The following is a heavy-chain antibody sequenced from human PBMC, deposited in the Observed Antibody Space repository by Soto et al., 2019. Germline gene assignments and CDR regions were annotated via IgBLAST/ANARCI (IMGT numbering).Heavy chain of an antibody. D-gene: IGHD2-2*01. CDR3: ARDLISGAYSAADD. CDR1: GNVFSTYA. CDR2: VVPIFDTS. J-gene: IGHJ4*02. Sequence: QVQLEQSGAEVKKPGSSVKFSCKTYGNVFSTYAISWVRQAPGPGLEWMGGVVPIFDTSKYAEKLQGRVTITADNSTSTAYMDLSSLRSEDTGFYYCARDLISGAYSAADDWGQGTLVTVSS. V-gene: IGHV1-69*06.